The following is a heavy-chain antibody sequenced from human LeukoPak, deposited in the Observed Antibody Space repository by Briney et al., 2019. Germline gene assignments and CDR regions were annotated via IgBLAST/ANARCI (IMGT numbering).Heavy chain of an antibody. J-gene: IGHJ4*02. CDR3: ARGALRYSDY. Sequence: GGSLRLSCGASTFTFSSYGMSWVRQAPGKGLEWVSAISGSGGSTYYADSVKGRFTISRDNSKNSLYLQMNSLRDEDTAVYYCARGALRYSDYWGQGTLVTVSS. CDR1: TFTFSSYG. V-gene: IGHV3-23*01. D-gene: IGHD3-9*01. CDR2: ISGSGGST.